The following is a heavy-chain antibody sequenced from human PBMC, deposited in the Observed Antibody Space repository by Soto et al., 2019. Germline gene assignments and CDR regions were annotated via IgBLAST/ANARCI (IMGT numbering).Heavy chain of an antibody. J-gene: IGHJ4*02. Sequence: QVQLVQSGAEVKRPGASVKVSCKASGYTFTTYYMHWVRQAPGQGLEWLGIINPNGGSTTYAQKFQGGVTRTRDTSTSTVYLELSSLRSEDTAVYSCARAGYCSGGTCFHGNCDYWGQGTLVTVSA. CDR1: GYTFTTYY. CDR3: ARAGYCSGGTCFHGNCDY. CDR2: INPNGGST. V-gene: IGHV1-46*01. D-gene: IGHD2-15*01.